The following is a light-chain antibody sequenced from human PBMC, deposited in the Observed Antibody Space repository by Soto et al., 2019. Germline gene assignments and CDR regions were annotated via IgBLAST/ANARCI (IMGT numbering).Light chain of an antibody. J-gene: IGLJ1*01. Sequence: QSSLTQPRSVSGSPGQSVTISCTGTSSDVGGYYYVSWYQQHPGKAPKLMIYDVNKRPSGVPDRFSASKSGITASLTISGLQAEDEADYYCCSYAGTYALYVFGTGTKLTVL. CDR2: DVN. V-gene: IGLV2-11*01. CDR1: SSDVGGYYY. CDR3: CSYAGTYALYV.